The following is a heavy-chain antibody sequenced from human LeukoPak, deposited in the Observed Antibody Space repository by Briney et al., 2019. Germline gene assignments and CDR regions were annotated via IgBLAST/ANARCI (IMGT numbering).Heavy chain of an antibody. D-gene: IGHD3-9*01. V-gene: IGHV4-30-2*01. CDR1: GGSISSGGYY. Sequence: SETLSLTCTVSGGSISSGGYYWSWIRQPPGKGLEWIGYIYHSGSTYYNPSLKSRVTISVDTSKSQFSLKLSSVTAADTAVYYCARRPYYDILTGYLYYFDYWGQGTLVTVSS. CDR3: ARRPYYDILTGYLYYFDY. J-gene: IGHJ4*02. CDR2: IYHSGST.